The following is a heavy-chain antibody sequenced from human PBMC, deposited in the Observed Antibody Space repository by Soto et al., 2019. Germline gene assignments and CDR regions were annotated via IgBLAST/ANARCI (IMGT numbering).Heavy chain of an antibody. CDR1: GGTFSSYA. J-gene: IGHJ6*02. D-gene: IGHD2-2*01. Sequence: QVQLVQSGAEVKKPGSSVKVSCKASGGTFSSYAISWVRQAPGQGLEWMGGIIPISGTANYARKFRVRATITADESTSTAYMALSSTRSEDTAVYYCARSQGSSTSLEIYYYYYYGMDVWGQGTTVTVSS. CDR3: ARSQGSSTSLEIYYYYYYGMDV. V-gene: IGHV1-69*01. CDR2: IIPISGTA.